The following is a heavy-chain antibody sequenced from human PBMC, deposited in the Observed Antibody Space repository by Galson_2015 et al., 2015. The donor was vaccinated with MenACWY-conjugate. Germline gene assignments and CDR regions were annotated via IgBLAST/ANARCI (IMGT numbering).Heavy chain of an antibody. Sequence: SLRLSCAASGFTFSTYWMHWVRQAPGKGLVWVSRINADGSSTTYADSVKGRFTISRDNAEKTVYLQMNSLRAEDTAVYYCARENSYNYGYAIDFWGQG. J-gene: IGHJ4*02. CDR3: ARENSYNYGYAIDF. CDR1: GFTFSTYW. D-gene: IGHD5-18*01. CDR2: INADGSST. V-gene: IGHV3-74*01.